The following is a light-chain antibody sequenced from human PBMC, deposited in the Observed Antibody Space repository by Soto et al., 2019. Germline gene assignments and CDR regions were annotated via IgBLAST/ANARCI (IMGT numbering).Light chain of an antibody. CDR1: QSVSTN. CDR3: QQRTDWPLT. Sequence: EIVMTQSPATLSVSPGERATLSCRASQSVSTNLAWYQQKPGQAPRLLIFAAAARATGIPDRFSGSGSGTEFTLTISSLQSEDFAVYFCQQRTDWPLTFGGGTKLEI. J-gene: IGKJ4*01. V-gene: IGKV3-15*01. CDR2: AAA.